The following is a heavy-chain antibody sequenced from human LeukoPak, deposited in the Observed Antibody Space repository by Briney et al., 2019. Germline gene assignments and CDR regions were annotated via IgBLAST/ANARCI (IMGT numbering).Heavy chain of an antibody. V-gene: IGHV4-30-4*08. D-gene: IGHD2-15*01. J-gene: IGHJ4*02. CDR3: ASGYCSGGSCYPDY. Sequence: PSQTLSLTCTVSGGSISSGDYYWSWIRQPPGKGLEWIGYIYYSGSTYYNPSPKSRVTISVDTSKNQFSLKLSSVTAADTAVYYCASGYCSGGSCYPDYWGQGTLVTVSS. CDR1: GGSISSGDYY. CDR2: IYYSGST.